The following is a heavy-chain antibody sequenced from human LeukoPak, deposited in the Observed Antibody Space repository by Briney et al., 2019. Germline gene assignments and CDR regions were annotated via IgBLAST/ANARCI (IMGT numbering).Heavy chain of an antibody. V-gene: IGHV3-23*01. J-gene: IGHJ4*02. CDR1: GFTFSSYA. CDR3: AKCVRVTGVDIVATKYYFDY. D-gene: IGHD5-12*01. Sequence: GGSLRLSCAASGFTFSSYAMSWVRQAPGKGLEWVSAISGSGGSTYYADSVKGRFTISRDNSKNTLYLQMNSLRAEDTAVYYCAKCVRVTGVDIVATKYYFDYWGQGTLVTVSS. CDR2: ISGSGGST.